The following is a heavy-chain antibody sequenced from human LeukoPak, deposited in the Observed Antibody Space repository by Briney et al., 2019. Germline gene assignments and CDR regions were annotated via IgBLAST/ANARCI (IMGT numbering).Heavy chain of an antibody. CDR3: ARDTYPRRIAAAGTLANYYYYYYMDV. J-gene: IGHJ6*03. D-gene: IGHD6-13*01. CDR2: IIPIFGTA. CDR1: GYTFTSYG. Sequence: GASVKVSCKASGYTFTSYGISWVRQAPGQGLEWMGGIIPIFGTANYAQKFQGRVTITADESTSTAYMELSSLRSEDTAVYYCARDTYPRRIAAAGTLANYYYYYYMDVWGKGTTVTVSS. V-gene: IGHV1-69*13.